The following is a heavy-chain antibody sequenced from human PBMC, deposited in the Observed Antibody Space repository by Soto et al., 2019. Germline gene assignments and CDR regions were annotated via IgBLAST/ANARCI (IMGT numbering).Heavy chain of an antibody. V-gene: IGHV4-39*01. CDR2: IYYSGRT. Sequence: SETLSLTCTVSGGSISSRSYYWGWIRQPPGKGLEWIGSIYYSGRTYYNPSLKSRVPISVDTSKIQFSLKLSSVTAADTAVYYCARPTYDFWSGYYSYAFDIWGQGTMVTVSS. J-gene: IGHJ3*02. D-gene: IGHD3-3*01. CDR1: GGSISSRSYY. CDR3: ARPTYDFWSGYYSYAFDI.